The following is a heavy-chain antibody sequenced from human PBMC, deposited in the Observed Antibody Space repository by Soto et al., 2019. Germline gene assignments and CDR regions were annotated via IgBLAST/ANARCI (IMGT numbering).Heavy chain of an antibody. CDR2: IIPIFGTA. D-gene: IGHD1-20*01. V-gene: IGHV1-69*06. CDR1: GGTFSSYA. Sequence: SVKVSCKASGGTFSSYAISWVLQAPGQGLEWMGGIIPIFGTANYAQKFQGRVTITADKSTSTAYMELSSLRSEDTAVYYCATIGITGTTSALGFDYWGQGTLVTVSS. J-gene: IGHJ4*02. CDR3: ATIGITGTTSALGFDY.